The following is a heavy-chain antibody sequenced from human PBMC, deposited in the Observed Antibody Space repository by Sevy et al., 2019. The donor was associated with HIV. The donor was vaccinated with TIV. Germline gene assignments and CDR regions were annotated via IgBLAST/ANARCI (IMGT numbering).Heavy chain of an antibody. D-gene: IGHD5-18*01. CDR3: ARLDNPMDTFDS. CDR1: GYSFTSYW. V-gene: IGHV5-51*01. Sequence: GESLKISCKGSGYSFTSYWIGWVRQMPGKGLEWIGIIYPGDSDTRYSPSFQAQVTISADKSISTAYLHWSSLKASDTAMYYCARLDNPMDTFDSWGQGTLVTVSS. J-gene: IGHJ4*02. CDR2: IYPGDSDT.